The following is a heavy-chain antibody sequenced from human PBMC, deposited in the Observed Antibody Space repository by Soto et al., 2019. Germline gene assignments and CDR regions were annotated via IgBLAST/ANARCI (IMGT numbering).Heavy chain of an antibody. CDR1: GFTFNTYG. CDR3: AIVGCTGGSGKHYAYYALDV. Sequence: QVQLVESGGGVVQPGRSLRLSCAASGFTFNTYGMNWVRQAPGKGLEWVAIIWYDGSIKYYADSMKGRFTISRDNSKNTLYLPMTSRRSEDTPVYYCAIVGCTGGSGKHYAYYALDVWGHGTTVTVS. J-gene: IGHJ6*02. D-gene: IGHD2-15*01. CDR2: IWYDGSIK. V-gene: IGHV3-33*01.